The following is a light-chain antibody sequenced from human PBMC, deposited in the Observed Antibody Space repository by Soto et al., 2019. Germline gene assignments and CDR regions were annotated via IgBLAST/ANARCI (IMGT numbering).Light chain of an antibody. Sequence: DIVMTQSPDSLAVSLGERATISCKSSQSVLYSSNNKNYLAWYQQKPGQPPKLLIYWASTRESGVPDRFTGSGSGTYFTLTISSQPAEYVAVYYCQQYYRSRTFGQGTKVEIK. J-gene: IGKJ1*01. CDR2: WAS. CDR3: QQYYRSRT. CDR1: QSVLYSSNNKNY. V-gene: IGKV4-1*01.